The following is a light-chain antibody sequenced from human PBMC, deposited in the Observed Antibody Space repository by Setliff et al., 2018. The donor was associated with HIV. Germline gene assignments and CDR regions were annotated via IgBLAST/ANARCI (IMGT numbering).Light chain of an antibody. Sequence: QAVVTQEPSLTVSPGGTVTLTCGSSTGAVTSGHYPYWFQQKPGQAPKTLIYDTNNKHSWTPARFSGSLLGGKAALTLSGAQPEDEADYYCLLSYTDDRPVFGGGTKVTVL. CDR3: LLSYTDDRPV. CDR1: TGAVTSGHY. CDR2: DTN. J-gene: IGLJ3*02. V-gene: IGLV7-46*01.